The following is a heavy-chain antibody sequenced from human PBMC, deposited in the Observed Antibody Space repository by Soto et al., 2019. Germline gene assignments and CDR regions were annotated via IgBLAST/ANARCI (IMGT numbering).Heavy chain of an antibody. J-gene: IGHJ4*02. V-gene: IGHV4-4*07. Sequence: QAQLQESGPGLVKPSETLSLTCSVSGTSVSNYYWSWIRQPAGKGLEHIGRIYTSGSTSYNPSLKSRVTMSMDTSQTQIYLNLTSVTAADTAVYYCARGGIQLSYAFDYWGQGILVTVSS. CDR2: IYTSGST. CDR1: GTSVSNYY. D-gene: IGHD5-18*01. CDR3: ARGGIQLSYAFDY.